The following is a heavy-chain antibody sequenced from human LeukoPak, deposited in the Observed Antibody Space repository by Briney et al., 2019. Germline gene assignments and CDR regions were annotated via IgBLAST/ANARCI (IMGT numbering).Heavy chain of an antibody. CDR1: GYTFTSSG. CDR2: ISAYNGDT. CDR3: ARDYDSTVTTIDN. D-gene: IGHD4-17*01. V-gene: IGHV1-18*01. Sequence: GASVKVSCKASGYTFTSSGISWVRQAPGQGLEGMGWISAYNGDTNYAQKVQGRVTMTTDTSTSTAYMELRSLRSDDTAVYYCARDYDSTVTTIDNWGQGTLVTVSS. J-gene: IGHJ4*02.